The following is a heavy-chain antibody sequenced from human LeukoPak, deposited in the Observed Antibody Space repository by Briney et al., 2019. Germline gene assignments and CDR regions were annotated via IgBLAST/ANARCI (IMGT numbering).Heavy chain of an antibody. CDR3: AKDSGYSYGYDGYY. D-gene: IGHD5-18*01. J-gene: IGHJ4*02. CDR1: GFTFSNYP. V-gene: IGHV3-21*04. CDR2: ISSSSTYI. Sequence: GGSLRLSCAASGFTFSNYPMNWVRQAPGKGLEWVSSISSSSTYIYYADSVKGRFTISRDNAQNSLYLQMNSLRAEDTAVYYCAKDSGYSYGYDGYYWGQGTLVTVSS.